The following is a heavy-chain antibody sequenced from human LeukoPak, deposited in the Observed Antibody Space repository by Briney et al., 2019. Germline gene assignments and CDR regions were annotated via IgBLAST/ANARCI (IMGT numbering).Heavy chain of an antibody. CDR3: ARSPASGGMDV. Sequence: EGSLRRSCAASGFTFSSYGMHWVRQAPGKGLEWVAVIWYDGSNKYYADSVKGRFTISRDNSKNTLYLQMNSLRAEDTAVYYCARSPASGGMDVWGQGTTVTVSS. V-gene: IGHV3-33*01. J-gene: IGHJ6*02. CDR2: IWYDGSNK. D-gene: IGHD6-6*01. CDR1: GFTFSSYG.